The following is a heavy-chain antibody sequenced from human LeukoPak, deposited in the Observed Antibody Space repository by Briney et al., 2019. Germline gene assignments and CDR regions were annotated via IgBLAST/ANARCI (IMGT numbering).Heavy chain of an antibody. CDR3: ARDEVQLEAIGAFDY. V-gene: IGHV1-18*01. J-gene: IGHJ4*02. D-gene: IGHD1-1*01. Sequence: ASVKVSCKASGYTFTSYGITWVRQAPGQGLECMGWISAYNGNTRYAQKLQGRVTITTDTSTRTAYMELRSLRSDDTAVYYCARDEVQLEAIGAFDYWGQGALVTVTS. CDR1: GYTFTSYG. CDR2: ISAYNGNT.